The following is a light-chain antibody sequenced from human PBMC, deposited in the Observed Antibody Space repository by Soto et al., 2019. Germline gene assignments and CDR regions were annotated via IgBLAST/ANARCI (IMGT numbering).Light chain of an antibody. J-gene: IGKJ1*01. CDR2: AAS. CDR1: QDISNF. V-gene: IGKV1-27*01. Sequence: DIPMTQSPSSLSASVGDRVTIPCRASQDISNFLAWYQQKPEQAPKLLIHAASAFDSGVPSRFSGSGSGTEFTLTISSLQPDDFATYYCQHYNSYSEAFGQGTKVDIK. CDR3: QHYNSYSEA.